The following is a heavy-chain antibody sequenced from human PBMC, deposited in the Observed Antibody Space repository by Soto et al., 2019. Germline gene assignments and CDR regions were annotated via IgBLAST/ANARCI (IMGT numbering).Heavy chain of an antibody. CDR3: AICGVPFASYGMDF. J-gene: IGHJ6*02. CDR2: ISAYNGNT. CDR1: GYTFTSYG. V-gene: IGHV1-18*04. D-gene: IGHD2-8*01. Sequence: GSSVKVSCKASGYTFTSYGISWVRQAPGQGLEWMGWISAYNGNTNYAQKLQGRVTMTTDTSTSTAYMELRSMRSDDTAVYYCAICGVPFASYGMDFSGQGLSVTGS.